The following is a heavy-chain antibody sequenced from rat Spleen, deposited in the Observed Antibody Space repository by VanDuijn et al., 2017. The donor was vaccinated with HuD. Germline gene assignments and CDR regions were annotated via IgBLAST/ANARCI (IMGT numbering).Heavy chain of an antibody. CDR1: GFSLTSYH. CDR2: MWSDGDT. V-gene: IGHV2-32*01. J-gene: IGHJ3*01. CDR3: ARQRGSYNSNWFAY. D-gene: IGHD1-12*02. Sequence: QVQLKESGPGLAQPSQTLSLTCTVSGFSLTSYHVHWVRQPPGKGLEWMGVMWSDGDTSYNSALKSRLSISRDTSKCQVFLRMSSLQTEDTATYYCARQRGSYNSNWFAYWGQGTLVTVSS.